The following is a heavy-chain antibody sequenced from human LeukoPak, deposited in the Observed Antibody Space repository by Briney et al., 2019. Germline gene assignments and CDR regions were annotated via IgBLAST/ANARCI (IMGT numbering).Heavy chain of an antibody. Sequence: SETLSLTCTASGGSISSYYWSWIRQPPGKGLEWIGYIYYSGSTYYNPSLKSRVTISVDTSKNQFSLKLSSVTAADTAVYYCAREGIVGAYVDWGQGTLVTVSS. V-gene: IGHV4-59*12. CDR3: AREGIVGAYVD. D-gene: IGHD1-26*01. CDR2: IYYSGST. J-gene: IGHJ4*02. CDR1: GGSISSYY.